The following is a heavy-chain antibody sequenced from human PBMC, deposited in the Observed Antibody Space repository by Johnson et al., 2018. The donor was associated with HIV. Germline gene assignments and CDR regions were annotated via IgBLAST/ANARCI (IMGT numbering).Heavy chain of an antibody. CDR3: ARPYILLQLVSAFDI. CDR2: ISYDGSNK. J-gene: IGHJ3*02. Sequence: QVQLVESGGGVVQPGGSLRLSCAASGFTFSSYAMHWVRQAPGKGLEWVAVISYDGSNKYYADSVKGRFTISRDNSKNTLYLQMNSLRAEDTAVYCCARPYILLQLVSAFDIWGQGTMVTVSS. V-gene: IGHV3-30*04. CDR1: GFTFSSYA. D-gene: IGHD6-6*01.